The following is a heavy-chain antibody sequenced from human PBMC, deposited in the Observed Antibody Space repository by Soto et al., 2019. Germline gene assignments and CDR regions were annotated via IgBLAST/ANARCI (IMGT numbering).Heavy chain of an antibody. Sequence: QVQLMQSGAEVKKPGASVKVSCKASGDTFTDYYIHWVRQAPGQGLEWMGTVNPSGGHTTYAQHFLGRVTMPRDTSTSTLYMALTSLTSDDTAVSYCARGGHVVVVTAALDSWGQGPLVTVSA. V-gene: IGHV1-46*01. D-gene: IGHD2-21*02. CDR2: VNPSGGHT. CDR3: ARGGHVVVVTAALDS. CDR1: GDTFTDYY. J-gene: IGHJ4*02.